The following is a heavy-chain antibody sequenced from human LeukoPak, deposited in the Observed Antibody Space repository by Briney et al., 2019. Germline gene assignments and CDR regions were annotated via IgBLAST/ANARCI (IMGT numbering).Heavy chain of an antibody. V-gene: IGHV4-59*01. CDR2: IYYSGST. CDR3: ARDSIGGFWSGYSFDY. Sequence: SETLSLTCTVSGGSISSYYWSWIRQPPGKGLEWIGYIYYSGSTNYNPSLKSRVTISVDTSKNQFSLKLSSVTAADTAVYYCARDSIGGFWSGYSFDYWGQGTLVTVSS. J-gene: IGHJ4*02. CDR1: GGSISSYY. D-gene: IGHD3-3*01.